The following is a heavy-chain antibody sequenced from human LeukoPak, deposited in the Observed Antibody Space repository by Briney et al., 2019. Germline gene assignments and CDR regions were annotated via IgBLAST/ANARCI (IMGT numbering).Heavy chain of an antibody. J-gene: IGHJ4*02. CDR1: GGSISSSSYY. CDR3: ARHPGGIVAAAYYFDY. Sequence: PSETLSLTCTVSGGSISSSSYYWGWIRQPPGKGLEWIGSIYYSGSTYYNPPLKSRVTISVDTSKNQFSLKLSSVTAADTAVYYCARHPGGIVAAAYYFDYWGQGTLVTVSS. V-gene: IGHV4-39*01. D-gene: IGHD6-13*01. CDR2: IYYSGST.